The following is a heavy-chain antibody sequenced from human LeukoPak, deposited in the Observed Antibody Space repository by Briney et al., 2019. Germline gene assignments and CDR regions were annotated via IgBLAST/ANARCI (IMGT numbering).Heavy chain of an antibody. V-gene: IGHV3-64D*06. CDR2: ISDNGGST. J-gene: IGHJ4*02. D-gene: IGHD1-1*01. CDR1: GFILRSHA. CDR3: VKDNEAGGSPFDR. Sequence: GGSLRLSCSASGFILRSHAMHWVRQAPGKGLEYVSRISDNGGSTYYADSVKGRFTISRDNSENTLYLQMSSLRAVDTAVYYCVKDNEAGGSPFDRWGQGTLVTVSS.